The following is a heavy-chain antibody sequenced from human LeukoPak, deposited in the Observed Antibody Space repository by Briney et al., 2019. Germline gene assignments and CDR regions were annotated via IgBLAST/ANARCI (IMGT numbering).Heavy chain of an antibody. J-gene: IGHJ5*02. CDR3: ARDLPYGDLKNNWFDP. CDR1: GGSISDYY. D-gene: IGHD4-17*01. CDR2: IHRSGGP. V-gene: IGHV4-59*12. Sequence: SETLSLTCSVSGGSISDYYLSWIRQPPGKPLEWIAYIHRSGGPKYNPSLQSRVTMSVDTSKNQFSLKLSSVTAADTAVYYCARDLPYGDLKNNWFDPWGQGTLVTVSS.